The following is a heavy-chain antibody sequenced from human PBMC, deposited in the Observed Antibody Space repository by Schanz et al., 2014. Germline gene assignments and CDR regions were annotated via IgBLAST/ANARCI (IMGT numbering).Heavy chain of an antibody. CDR2: INVYNGDT. V-gene: IGHV1-18*04. J-gene: IGHJ3*02. CDR3: ARNIIATARAYDI. D-gene: IGHD6-13*01. CDR1: GYTFPSYG. Sequence: QVRLVQSGAEAREPGASVKVSCKASGYTFPSYGISWVRQAPGQGLEWMGWINVYNGDTKFAKTYQDRATLTTDTSTSTAYMELRSLTSDDTAVYYCARNIIATARAYDIWGQGTMVTVSS.